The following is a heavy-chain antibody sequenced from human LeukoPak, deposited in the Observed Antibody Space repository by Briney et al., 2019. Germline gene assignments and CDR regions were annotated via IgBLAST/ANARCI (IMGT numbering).Heavy chain of an antibody. D-gene: IGHD6-19*01. J-gene: IGHJ4*02. CDR3: ARVAVAEYYFDY. CDR1: GYTFTGYY. Sequence: GASVKVSCKASGYTFTGYYMHWVRQAPGQGLEWMGWINPNSGGTNYAQKFQGRVTMTRDTSISTAYMELSRLRSDDTAVCYCARVAVAEYYFDYWGQGTLVTVSS. V-gene: IGHV1-2*02. CDR2: INPNSGGT.